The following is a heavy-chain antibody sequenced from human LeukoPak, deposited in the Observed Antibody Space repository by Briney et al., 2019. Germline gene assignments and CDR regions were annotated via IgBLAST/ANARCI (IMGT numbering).Heavy chain of an antibody. CDR1: GYTFTSYY. CDR2: INPSGGST. J-gene: IGHJ4*02. V-gene: IGHV1-46*01. Sequence: ASVKVSCKASGYTFTSYYIHWVRQAPGQGLEWMGIINPSGGSTTYAQKFQDRVTMTRDTSTSTVYMELRSLRSDDTAMFYCARDVGFLPGGDYWGQGTLVTVYS. D-gene: IGHD3-10*01. CDR3: ARDVGFLPGGDY.